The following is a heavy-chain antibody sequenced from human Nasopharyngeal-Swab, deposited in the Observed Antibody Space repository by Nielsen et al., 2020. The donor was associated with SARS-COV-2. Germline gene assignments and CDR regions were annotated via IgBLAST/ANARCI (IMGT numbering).Heavy chain of an antibody. J-gene: IGHJ2*01. CDR1: GFTFSSYS. D-gene: IGHD3-16*02. Sequence: GESLRLSCAASGFTFSSYSMNWVRQAPGEGLEWVSSISSSSSYIYYADSVKGRFTISRDNAKNSLYLQMNSLRAEDTAVYYCARGSGGNLGELSSFRLGFDLWGRGTLVTVSS. CDR3: ARGSGGNLGELSSFRLGFDL. V-gene: IGHV3-21*01. CDR2: ISSSSSYI.